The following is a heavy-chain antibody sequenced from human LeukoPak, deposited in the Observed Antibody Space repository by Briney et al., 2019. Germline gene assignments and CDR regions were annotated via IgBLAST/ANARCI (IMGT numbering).Heavy chain of an antibody. J-gene: IGHJ4*02. V-gene: IGHV3-66*01. CDR3: ARRLEYSGSKGVFDY. CDR1: GFTVTSNY. D-gene: IGHD1-26*01. CDR2: IYSGGYT. Sequence: GGSLRLSCAASGFTVTSNYMTWVRQAPGQGLAWISIIYSGGYTDYADSVKGRFTISRDNSKNTLYLQMHSLRAEDTAVYYCARRLEYSGSKGVFDYWGQGTLVTVSS.